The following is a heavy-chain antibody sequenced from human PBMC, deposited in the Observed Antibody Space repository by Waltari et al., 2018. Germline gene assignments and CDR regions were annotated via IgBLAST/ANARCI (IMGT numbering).Heavy chain of an antibody. CDR3: ARDLTYYYDSSGYYPLDY. J-gene: IGHJ4*02. CDR1: GFTFSSYS. V-gene: IGHV3-21*01. Sequence: EVQLVESGGGLVKPGGSLRLSFAASGFTFSSYSMNWVPRAPGKGLEWVSSISSSSSYIYYADSVKGGFTISRDNAKNSLYLQMNSLRAEDTAVYYCARDLTYYYDSSGYYPLDYWGQGTLVTVSS. CDR2: ISSSSSYI. D-gene: IGHD3-22*01.